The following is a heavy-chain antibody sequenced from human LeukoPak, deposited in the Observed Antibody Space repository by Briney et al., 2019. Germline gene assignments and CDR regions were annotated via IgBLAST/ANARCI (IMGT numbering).Heavy chain of an antibody. Sequence: ASVKVSCKASGYTFTSYGISWVRQAPGQGLEWMGWISAYNGNTNYAQKLQGRVTMTRDTSTSTVYMELSSLRSEDTAVYYCARASNWSGYSFDYWGQGTLVTVSS. V-gene: IGHV1-18*01. J-gene: IGHJ4*02. CDR2: ISAYNGNT. D-gene: IGHD3-3*01. CDR1: GYTFTSYG. CDR3: ARASNWSGYSFDY.